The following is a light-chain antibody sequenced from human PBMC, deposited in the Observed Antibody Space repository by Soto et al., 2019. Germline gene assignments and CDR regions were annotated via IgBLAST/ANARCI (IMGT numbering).Light chain of an antibody. CDR3: MQATRWPWT. V-gene: IGKV2-30*02. CDR2: KVS. Sequence: DVVMTQSPRSLPVTLGQPASISCRSSQSLVHSDGNTYLSWFQQRPGQSPRRLLYKVSNRDSGVPDRFSGSGSGTDFTLKISRVEAEDVGIYYCMQATRWPWTFGQGTKVEIE. CDR1: QSLVHSDGNTY. J-gene: IGKJ1*01.